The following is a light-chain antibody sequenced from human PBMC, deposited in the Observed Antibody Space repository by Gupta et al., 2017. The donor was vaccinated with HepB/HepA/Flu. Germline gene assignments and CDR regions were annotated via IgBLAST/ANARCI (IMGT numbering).Light chain of an antibody. CDR3: CSYAGSSTFI. Sequence: QPALTQPASVSGSPGQSITISCTGTSSDVGSYSLVSWDQQHPGKAPKLVIYDVSKRPSGVSNRFSGSKSGNTASLTISGLQAEDEADYYCCSYAGSSTFIFGGGTKLTVL. CDR1: SSDVGSYSL. V-gene: IGLV2-23*02. J-gene: IGLJ2*01. CDR2: DVS.